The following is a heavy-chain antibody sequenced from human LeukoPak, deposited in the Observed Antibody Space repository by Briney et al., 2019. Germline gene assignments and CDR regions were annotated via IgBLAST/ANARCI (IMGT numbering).Heavy chain of an antibody. CDR2: MNPNNGNT. CDR3: ARGFLDYDTTDYAFSYY. D-gene: IGHD3-22*01. CDR1: GYTFTNYD. V-gene: IGHV1-8*01. Sequence: ASVKVSCKASGYTFTNYDITWVRQASGEGLEWMGWMNPNNGNTGYAQRFQGRVTLTRDTSTSTAYMELSSLRSEDTAVYYCARGFLDYDTTDYAFSYYWGQGTLVTVSS. J-gene: IGHJ4*02.